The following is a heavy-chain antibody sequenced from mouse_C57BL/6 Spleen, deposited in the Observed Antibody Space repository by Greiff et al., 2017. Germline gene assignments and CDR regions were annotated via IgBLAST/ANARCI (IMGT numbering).Heavy chain of an antibody. D-gene: IGHD2-14*01. V-gene: IGHV5-4*01. CDR2: ISDGGSYT. CDR1: GFTFSSYA. J-gene: IGHJ2*01. Sequence: EVKLVESGGGLVKPGGSLKLSCAASGFTFSSYAMSWVRQTPEKRLEWVATISDGGSYTYYPDNVKGRFTISRDNAKNNLYLQMSHLKSEDTAMYYCAREVHFDYRGQGTTLTVSS. CDR3: AREVHFDY.